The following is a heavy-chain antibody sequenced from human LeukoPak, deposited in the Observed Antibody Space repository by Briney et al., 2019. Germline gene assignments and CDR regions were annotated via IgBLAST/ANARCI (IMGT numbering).Heavy chain of an antibody. J-gene: IGHJ5*02. V-gene: IGHV1-69*13. D-gene: IGHD2-2*01. CDR3: ARVLGEVPAAILFGWFDP. CDR1: GGTFSSYA. Sequence: SVKVSCKASGGTFSSYAISWARQAPGQGLEWMGGIIPIFGTANYAQKFQGRVTITADESTSTAYMELSSLRSEDTAVYYCARVLGEVPAAILFGWFDPWGQGTLVTVSS. CDR2: IIPIFGTA.